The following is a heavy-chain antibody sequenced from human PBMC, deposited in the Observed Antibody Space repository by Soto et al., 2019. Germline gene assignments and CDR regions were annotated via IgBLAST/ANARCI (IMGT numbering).Heavy chain of an antibody. V-gene: IGHV3-11*01. CDR2: ISGSGTTI. CDR3: VRACCQQLDLTWGY. D-gene: IGHD6-13*01. Sequence: GGSLRLSCAASGFTFSDYYMNWIRQAPGKGLEWVSYISGSGTTISYVDSVKGRFTISRDNAKNSLYLQMNSLRAEDTAVYYCVRACCQQLDLTWGYWGQGTLVTVSS. CDR1: GFTFSDYY. J-gene: IGHJ4*02.